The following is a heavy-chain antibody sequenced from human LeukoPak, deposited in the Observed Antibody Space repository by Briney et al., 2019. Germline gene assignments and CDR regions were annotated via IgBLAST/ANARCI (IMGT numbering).Heavy chain of an antibody. CDR3: GRGRVSDSSGYYYRYYYYYMDV. Sequence: ASVNVSCKACGYTFPCYDINWVRQPTGKGREGVGWINYNCGNRGYAQKYPGRVTITRNTSIRTAYMELSSVRSEDTAVYYCGRGRVSDSSGYYYRYYYYYMDVWGKGTTVTVSS. V-gene: IGHV1-8*03. CDR2: INYNCGNR. CDR1: GYTFPCYD. J-gene: IGHJ6*03. D-gene: IGHD3-22*01.